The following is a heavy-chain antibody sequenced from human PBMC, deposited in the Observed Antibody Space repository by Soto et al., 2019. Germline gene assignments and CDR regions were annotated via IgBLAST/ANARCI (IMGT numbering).Heavy chain of an antibody. Sequence: GGSLRLSCAASGFTFSSYGMHWVRQAPGKGLEWVAVIWYDGSNKYYADSVKGRFTISRDNSKNTLYLQMNSLRAEDTAVYYCARVDSSGYFAYFDYWGQGTLVTVSS. V-gene: IGHV3-33*01. CDR2: IWYDGSNK. CDR3: ARVDSSGYFAYFDY. J-gene: IGHJ4*02. CDR1: GFTFSSYG. D-gene: IGHD3-22*01.